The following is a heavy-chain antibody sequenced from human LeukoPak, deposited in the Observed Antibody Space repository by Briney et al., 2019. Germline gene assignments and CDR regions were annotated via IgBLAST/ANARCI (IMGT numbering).Heavy chain of an antibody. CDR3: ATTTIRLGY. CDR2: MYTSGNT. CDR1: GGSLSSGGYY. D-gene: IGHD1-26*01. V-gene: IGHV4-61*02. Sequence: PSETLSLTCTVSGGSLSSGGYYWGWLRQPAGRGLEWLGRMYTSGNTNYNPSLKSRATISVDTSKNQFSLELSSVTAADTAVYYCATTTIRLGYWGQGTLVTVSS. J-gene: IGHJ4*02.